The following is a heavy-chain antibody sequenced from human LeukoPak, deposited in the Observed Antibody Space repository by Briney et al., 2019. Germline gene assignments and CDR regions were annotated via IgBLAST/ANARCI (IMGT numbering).Heavy chain of an antibody. V-gene: IGHV1-69*13. Sequence: SVKVSCKASGGTFSSYAISWVRQAPGQGLEWMGGIIPIFGTANYAQKFQGRVTITADESTSTAYMELSSLRSEDTAVYYCGSQKGGGYSYGSQGFDYWGQGALVTVSS. CDR2: IIPIFGTA. CDR3: GSQKGGGYSYGSQGFDY. D-gene: IGHD5-18*01. CDR1: GGTFSSYA. J-gene: IGHJ4*02.